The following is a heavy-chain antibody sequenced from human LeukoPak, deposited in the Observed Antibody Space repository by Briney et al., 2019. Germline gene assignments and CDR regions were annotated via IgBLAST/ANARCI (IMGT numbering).Heavy chain of an antibody. CDR2: IYYSGST. V-gene: IGHV4-59*08. D-gene: IGHD4-17*01. J-gene: IGHJ5*02. CDR1: GGSFSGYY. CDR3: ARTTTVTTSWFDP. Sequence: SETLSLTCAVYGGSFSGYYWSWIRQPPGKGLEWIGYIYYSGSTNYNPSLKSRVTISVDTSKNQFSLKLSSVTAADTAVYYCARTTTVTTSWFDPWGQGTLVTVSS.